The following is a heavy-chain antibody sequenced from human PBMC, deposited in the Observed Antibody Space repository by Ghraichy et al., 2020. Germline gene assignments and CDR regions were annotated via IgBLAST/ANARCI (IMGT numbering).Heavy chain of an antibody. V-gene: IGHV3-33*01. J-gene: IGHJ4*02. CDR1: GFTFSSYG. CDR2: IWYDGSNK. Sequence: GGSLRLSCAASGFTFSSYGMHWVRQAPGKGLEWVAVIWYDGSNKYYADSVKGRFTISRDNSKNTLYLQMNSLRAEDTAVYYCARDGGWELPLKYYFDYWGQGTLVTVSS. CDR3: ARDGGWELPLKYYFDY. D-gene: IGHD1-26*01.